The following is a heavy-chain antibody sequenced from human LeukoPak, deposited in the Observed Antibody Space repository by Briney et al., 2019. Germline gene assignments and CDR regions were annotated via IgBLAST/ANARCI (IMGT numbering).Heavy chain of an antibody. Sequence: ASVKVSCKASGYTFTSYDINWVRQATGQGLEWMGWMNPNSGNTGYAQKFQGGITMTRNTSISTAYMELSSLRSEDTAVYYCARVVAVAGTDFDYWGQGTLVTVSS. D-gene: IGHD6-19*01. J-gene: IGHJ4*02. CDR2: MNPNSGNT. CDR1: GYTFTSYD. V-gene: IGHV1-8*01. CDR3: ARVVAVAGTDFDY.